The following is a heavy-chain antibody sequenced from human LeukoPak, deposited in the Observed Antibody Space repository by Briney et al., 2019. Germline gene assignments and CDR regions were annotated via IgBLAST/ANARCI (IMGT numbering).Heavy chain of an antibody. CDR3: AVGTYYYDSVAFDI. CDR1: GLTFSSYP. CDR2: ISGNSNYI. D-gene: IGHD3-22*01. J-gene: IGHJ3*02. Sequence: PGGSLRLSCAASGLTFSSYPMTWVRQAPGKGLEWVSSISGNSNYIYYADSVKGRFTISRDNAKNSLYLQMTSLRAEDTAVYYCAVGTYYYDSVAFDIWGQGTVVTVSS. V-gene: IGHV3-21*01.